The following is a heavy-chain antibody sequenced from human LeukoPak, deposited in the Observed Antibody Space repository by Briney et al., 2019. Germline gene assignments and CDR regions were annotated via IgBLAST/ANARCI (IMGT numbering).Heavy chain of an antibody. D-gene: IGHD6-19*01. CDR3: ARSSGIAVAGTIDY. V-gene: IGHV3-33*01. CDR2: IWYDGSNK. Sequence: PGGSLRLSCAASGFTFSSYGMHWVRQAPGKGLEWVAVIWYDGSNKYYADSVKGRFTISRDNSKNTLYLQMNSLRAEDTAVYYCARSSGIAVAGTIDYWGQGTMLTVSS. CDR1: GFTFSSYG. J-gene: IGHJ4*02.